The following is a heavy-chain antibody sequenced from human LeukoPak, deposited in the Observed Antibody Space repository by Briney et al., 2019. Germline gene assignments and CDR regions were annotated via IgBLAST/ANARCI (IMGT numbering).Heavy chain of an antibody. J-gene: IGHJ3*02. CDR2: IYPGDSDT. Sequence: GESLKISCKGSGYSFTSYWIGWVRQMPGKGLEWMGIIYPGDSDTRYSPSFQGQVTISADKSISTAYLQWSSLQASDTAMYYCARRLLVDFDWSDAFDIWGQGTMVTVSS. D-gene: IGHD3-9*01. CDR1: GYSFTSYW. V-gene: IGHV5-51*01. CDR3: ARRLLVDFDWSDAFDI.